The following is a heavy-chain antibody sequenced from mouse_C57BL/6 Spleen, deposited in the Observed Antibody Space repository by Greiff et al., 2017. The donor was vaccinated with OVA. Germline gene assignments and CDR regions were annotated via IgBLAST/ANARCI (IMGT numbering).Heavy chain of an antibody. CDR1: GFTFSSYG. Sequence: DVKLVESGGDLVKPGGSLKLSCAASGFTFSSYGMSWVRQTPDKRLEWVATISSGGSYTYYPDSVKGRFTISRDNAKNTLYLQMSSLKSEDTAMYYCARHEATYYFDYWGQGTTLTVSS. J-gene: IGHJ2*01. D-gene: IGHD3-2*02. V-gene: IGHV5-6*02. CDR2: ISSGGSYT. CDR3: ARHEATYYFDY.